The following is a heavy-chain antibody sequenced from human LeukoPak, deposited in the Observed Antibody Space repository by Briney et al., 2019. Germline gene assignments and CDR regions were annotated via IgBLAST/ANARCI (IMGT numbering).Heavy chain of an antibody. V-gene: IGHV3-11*04. CDR1: GFTFSDYY. CDR3: ARESLWSGYVFDY. J-gene: IGHJ4*02. D-gene: IGHD3-3*01. Sequence: GGSLRLSCAASGFTFSDYYMNWIRQAPGKGLEWVSYISSSGSTIYYADSVKGRFTISRDNAKNSLYLQMNSLRAEDTAVCYCARESLWSGYVFDYWGQGTLVTVSS. CDR2: ISSSGSTI.